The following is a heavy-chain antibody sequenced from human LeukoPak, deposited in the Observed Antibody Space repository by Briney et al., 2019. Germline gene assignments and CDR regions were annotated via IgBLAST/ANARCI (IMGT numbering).Heavy chain of an antibody. CDR3: ARESGSYHSYYFDY. Sequence: SETLSLTCTVSGGSISSYYWSWIRQPPGKGLEWIGYIYYSGSTNYNPSLKSRVTISVDTSKNQFSLKLSSVTAADTAVYYCARESGSYHSYYFDYWGQGTLVTVSS. J-gene: IGHJ4*02. CDR2: IYYSGST. CDR1: GGSISSYY. D-gene: IGHD1-26*01. V-gene: IGHV4-59*12.